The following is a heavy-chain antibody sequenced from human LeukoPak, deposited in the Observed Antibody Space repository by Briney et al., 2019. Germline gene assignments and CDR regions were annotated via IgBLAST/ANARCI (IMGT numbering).Heavy chain of an antibody. D-gene: IGHD3-22*01. V-gene: IGHV4-30-2*01. Sequence: SETLSFTCAVSGGSISSGGYSWSWIRQPPGKGLEWIAYIYHSGSTYYNPSLKSRVTISVDRSKNQFSLKLSSVTAADTAVYYCARGASSGYPRHWGQGTLVTVSS. CDR1: GGSISSGGYS. CDR3: ARGASSGYPRH. J-gene: IGHJ4*02. CDR2: IYHSGST.